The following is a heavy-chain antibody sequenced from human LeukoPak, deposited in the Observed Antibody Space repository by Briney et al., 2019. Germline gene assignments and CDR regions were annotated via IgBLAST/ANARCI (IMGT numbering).Heavy chain of an antibody. CDR1: GFTFSSYA. CDR2: VSGNGAGT. Sequence: GGSLRLSCAASGFTFSSYAMSWVRQAPGKGLEWVSAVSGNGAGTFYTDSVKGRFTISRDNSRHTLYLQMDSLRAEDTAVYYCAKGGKWDVTPFDYWGQGTLVTVSS. D-gene: IGHD1-26*01. V-gene: IGHV3-23*01. CDR3: AKGGKWDVTPFDY. J-gene: IGHJ4*02.